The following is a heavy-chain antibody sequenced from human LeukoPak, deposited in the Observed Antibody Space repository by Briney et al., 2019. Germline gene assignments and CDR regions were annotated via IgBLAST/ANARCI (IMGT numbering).Heavy chain of an antibody. V-gene: IGHV3-30-3*01. D-gene: IGHD3-22*01. J-gene: IGHJ4*02. CDR2: ISYDGSNK. Sequence: QAGGSLRLSCAASGFTFSSYAMRWVRQAPGKGLEWVAVISYDGSNKYYADSVKGRFTISRDNSKNTLYLQMNSLRAEDTAVYYCAREGYDSSGYYFDYWGQGTLVTVSS. CDR1: GFTFSSYA. CDR3: AREGYDSSGYYFDY.